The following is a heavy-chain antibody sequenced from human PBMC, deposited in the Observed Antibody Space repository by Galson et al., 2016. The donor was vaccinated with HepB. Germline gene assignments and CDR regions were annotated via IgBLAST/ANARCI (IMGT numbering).Heavy chain of an antibody. J-gene: IGHJ4*02. V-gene: IGHV3-23*01. CDR3: AKVAPPYDNSGYYYFYH. D-gene: IGHD3-22*01. CDR2: ISRTGEYT. CDR1: GFTYDTYA. Sequence: SLRLSCAASGFTYDTYALSWVRQAPGKGLEWVSSISRTGEYTYYADSVRGRFIISRYNSKNTLYLEVDSLRAEDAALYYCAKVAPPYDNSGYYYFYHWGQGTLVTVSS.